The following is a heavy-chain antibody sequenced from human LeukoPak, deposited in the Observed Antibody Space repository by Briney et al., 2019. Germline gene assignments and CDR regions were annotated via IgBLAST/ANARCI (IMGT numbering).Heavy chain of an antibody. D-gene: IGHD2-15*01. CDR3: ARGGVVVVAATDY. Sequence: ASVKVSCKASGYTFTSYYMHWVRQAPGQGLEWMGIINPSGGSTSYAQKFQGRVTMTRDTSISTAYMELSRLRSDDTAVYYCARGGVVVVAATDYWGQGTLVTVSS. J-gene: IGHJ4*02. V-gene: IGHV1-46*01. CDR2: INPSGGST. CDR1: GYTFTSYY.